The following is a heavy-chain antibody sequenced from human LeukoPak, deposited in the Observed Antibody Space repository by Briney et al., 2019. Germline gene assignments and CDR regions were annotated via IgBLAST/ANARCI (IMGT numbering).Heavy chain of an antibody. CDR3: ARAPYSSSWYYFDY. CDR1: GFTFSSYS. V-gene: IGHV3-21*01. Sequence: GGSLRLSCAASGFTFSSYSINWVRQAPGKGLEWVSSISSSSSYIYYADSVKGRFTIYRDNAKNSLYLQMNSLRAEDTAVYYCARAPYSSSWYYFDYWGQGTLVTVSS. J-gene: IGHJ4*02. CDR2: ISSSSSYI. D-gene: IGHD6-13*01.